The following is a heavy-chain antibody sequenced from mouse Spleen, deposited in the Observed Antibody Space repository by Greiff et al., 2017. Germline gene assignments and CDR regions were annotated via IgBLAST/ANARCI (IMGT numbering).Heavy chain of an antibody. CDR3: ARHASNFYAMDY. D-gene: IGHD2-10*02. V-gene: IGHV5-9*04. Sequence: EVKLVESGGGLVKLGGSLKLSCAASGFTFSSYAMSWVRQTPEKRLEWVATISSGGGNTYYPDSVKGRFTISRDNAKNTLYLQMSSLKSEDTAMYYCARHASNFYAMDYWGQGTSVTVSS. CDR2: ISSGGGNT. CDR1: GFTFSSYA. J-gene: IGHJ4*01.